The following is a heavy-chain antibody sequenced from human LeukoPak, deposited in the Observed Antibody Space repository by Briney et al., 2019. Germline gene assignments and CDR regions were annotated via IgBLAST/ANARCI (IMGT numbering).Heavy chain of an antibody. J-gene: IGHJ4*02. Sequence: PGGSLRLSCAASGFTFSSYGMSWVRQAPGKGLEWVSAISGSGTSTYYADSVKGRFTISRDNSKNTLYLQMNSLRAEDTAVYYCAKGNYDILTGYLYHFHYGGQGTLVTVSS. CDR1: GFTFSSYG. V-gene: IGHV3-23*01. CDR3: AKGNYDILTGYLYHFHY. CDR2: ISGSGTST. D-gene: IGHD3-9*01.